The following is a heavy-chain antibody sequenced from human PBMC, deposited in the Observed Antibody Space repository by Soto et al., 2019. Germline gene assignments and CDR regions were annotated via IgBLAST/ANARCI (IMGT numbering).Heavy chain of an antibody. D-gene: IGHD7-27*01. V-gene: IGHV4-30-4*01. CDR2: IYKSATT. J-gene: IGHJ5*01. CDR1: GDSISNLDYF. Sequence: PSETLSLTCSVSGDSISNLDYFWAWIRQAPGQALEYIGYIYKSATTYYNPSFESRVAISVDTSKSKFSLNVTSVNAADTAVYFCARGRYCLTGRCFPNWFDSWGQGALVTVSS. CDR3: ARGRYCLTGRCFPNWFDS.